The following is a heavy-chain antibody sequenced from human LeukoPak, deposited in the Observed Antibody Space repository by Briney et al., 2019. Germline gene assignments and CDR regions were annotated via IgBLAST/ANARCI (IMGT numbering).Heavy chain of an antibody. J-gene: IGHJ3*02. Sequence: ASVKVSCKASGYTFTSYYMHWVRQAPGQGLEWMGIINPSGDSTSYAQKFQGRVTMTRDTSTSTVYMELSSLRSEDTAVYYCAIIDRPLDAFDIWGQGTMVTVSS. CDR3: AIIDRPLDAFDI. CDR1: GYTFTSYY. V-gene: IGHV1-46*03. CDR2: INPSGDST. D-gene: IGHD3-9*01.